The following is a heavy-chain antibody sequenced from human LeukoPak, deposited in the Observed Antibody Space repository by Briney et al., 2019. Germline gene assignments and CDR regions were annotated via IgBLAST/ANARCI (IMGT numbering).Heavy chain of an antibody. CDR3: ARGTPSGYYYLVFDI. D-gene: IGHD3-22*01. J-gene: IGHJ4*02. CDR1: GGSISSYY. CDR2: IYTSGST. Sequence: SPSETLSLTCTVSGGSISSYYWSWIRQPAGKGLEWIGRIYTSGSTNYNPSLKSRVTMSVDTSKNQFSLKLSSVTAADTAVYYCARGTPSGYYYLVFDIWGQGTLVTVSS. V-gene: IGHV4-4*07.